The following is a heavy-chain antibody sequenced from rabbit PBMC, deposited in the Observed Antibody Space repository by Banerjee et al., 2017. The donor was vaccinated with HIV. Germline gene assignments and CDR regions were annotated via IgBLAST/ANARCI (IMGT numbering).Heavy chain of an antibody. J-gene: IGHJ4*01. D-gene: IGHD2-1*01. CDR1: GFSFSNKYV. CDR3: ARGYDDYGDDGGHYFNL. V-gene: IGHV1S45*01. CDR2: INTSSGNT. Sequence: QEQLEESGGDLVKPEGSLTLTCTASGFSFSNKYVMCWVRQAPGKGLEWIACINTSSGNTVYASWAKGRFTISKTSSTTVTLQMTSLTAADTATYFCARGYDDYGDDGGHYFNLWGPGTLVTVS.